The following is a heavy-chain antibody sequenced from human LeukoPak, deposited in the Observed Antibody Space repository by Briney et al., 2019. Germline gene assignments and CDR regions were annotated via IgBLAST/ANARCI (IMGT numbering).Heavy chain of an antibody. J-gene: IGHJ4*02. Sequence: MPSQTLSLTCTVSGGSISSGGYYWSWIRQPPGKGLEWIGYLFHTGSTYYKPSLKSRVTISVDKARNQFSLRLNSVTAADTAVYYCASIVVVPATWGAIPPRDFWGQGTLVTVSS. CDR2: LFHTGST. CDR3: ASIVVVPATWGAIPPRDF. V-gene: IGHV4-30-2*01. CDR1: GGSISSGGYY. D-gene: IGHD2-2*01.